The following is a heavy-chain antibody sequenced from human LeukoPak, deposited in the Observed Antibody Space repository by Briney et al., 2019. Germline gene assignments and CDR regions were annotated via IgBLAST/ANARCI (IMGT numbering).Heavy chain of an antibody. CDR1: GYTFTSYY. CDR2: INPSGGST. CDR3: ARDRTVTIFGVVTSPHAFDI. V-gene: IGHV1-46*01. D-gene: IGHD3-3*01. J-gene: IGHJ3*02. Sequence: ASVKVSCKASGYTFTSYYMHWVRQAPGQGLEWMGIINPSGGSTSYAQKFQGRVTMTRDTSTSTVYMELSSLRSEDTAVYYCARDRTVTIFGVVTSPHAFDIWGQGTMVTVSS.